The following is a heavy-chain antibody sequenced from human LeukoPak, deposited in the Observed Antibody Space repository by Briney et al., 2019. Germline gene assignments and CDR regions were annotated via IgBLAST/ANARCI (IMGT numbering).Heavy chain of an antibody. CDR2: IYYSGST. V-gene: IGHV4-39*01. J-gene: IGHJ5*02. CDR3: ARAYSSSSDNWFDP. Sequence: PSETLSLTCAVYGGSFSGYYWGWIRQPPGKGLEWIGSIYYSGSTYYNPSLKSRVTISVDTSKNQFSLKLSSVTTADTAVYYCARAYSSSSDNWFDPWGQGTLVTVSS. D-gene: IGHD6-6*01. CDR1: GGSFSGYY.